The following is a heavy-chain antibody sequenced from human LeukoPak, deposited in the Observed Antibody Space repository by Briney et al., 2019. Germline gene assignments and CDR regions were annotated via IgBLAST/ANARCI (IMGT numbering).Heavy chain of an antibody. D-gene: IGHD5-12*01. V-gene: IGHV5-51*01. CDR1: GYSFTTYW. CDR2: IYPADSNT. J-gene: IGHJ4*02. Sequence: GESLKISCKTSGYSFTTYWIAWVRQMPGKGLGWMGIIYPADSNTKYSPSFQGQVTISADRSISTAYLQWSSLKASDTAMYYCAKGGQTGFDFDYWGQGTLVTVS. CDR3: AKGGQTGFDFDY.